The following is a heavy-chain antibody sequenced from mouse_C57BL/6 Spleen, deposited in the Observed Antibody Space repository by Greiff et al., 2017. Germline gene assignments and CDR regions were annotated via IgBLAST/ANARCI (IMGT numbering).Heavy chain of an antibody. V-gene: IGHV1-15*01. CDR2: IDPETGGT. D-gene: IGHD2-4*01. CDR1: GYTFTDYE. CDR3: TRDYYDYFRYFDV. Sequence: VQLQQSGAELVRPGASVTLSCKASGYTFTDYEMHWVKQTPVHGLEWIGAIDPETGGTAYNQKFKGKAILTADKSSSTAYMELRSLTSEDSAVYYCTRDYYDYFRYFDVWGTGTTVTVSS. J-gene: IGHJ1*03.